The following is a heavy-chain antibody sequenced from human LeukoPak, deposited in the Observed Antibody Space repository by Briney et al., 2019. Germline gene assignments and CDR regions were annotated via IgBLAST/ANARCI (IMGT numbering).Heavy chain of an antibody. J-gene: IGHJ4*02. V-gene: IGHV3-30-3*01. CDR2: ISYDGSNK. CDR1: GFTFSSYA. Sequence: GGSLRLSCAASGFTFSSYAMHWVRQAPGKGLEWVAVISYDGSNKYYADSVKGRFTISRDNSKNTLHLQMNSLRAEDTAVYYCARDKLVGAAAGTLDYWGQGTLVTVSS. D-gene: IGHD6-13*01. CDR3: ARDKLVGAAAGTLDY.